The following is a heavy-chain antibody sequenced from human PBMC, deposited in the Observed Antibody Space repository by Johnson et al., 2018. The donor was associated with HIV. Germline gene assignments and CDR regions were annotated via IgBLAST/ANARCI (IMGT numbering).Heavy chain of an antibody. CDR2: IGSSGDT. CDR3: ARVQWLILDAFDI. V-gene: IGHV3-13*01. J-gene: IGHJ3*02. D-gene: IGHD6-19*01. CDR1: GFIFSSYD. Sequence: VQLVESGGGLVQPGGSLRLSCAASGFIFSSYDMHWVRQTTGKGLEWISGIGSSGDTFYPGSVKGRFTISRANAKNSLYLQMNSLRAEDTTVYYCARVQWLILDAFDIWGQGTMVTVSS.